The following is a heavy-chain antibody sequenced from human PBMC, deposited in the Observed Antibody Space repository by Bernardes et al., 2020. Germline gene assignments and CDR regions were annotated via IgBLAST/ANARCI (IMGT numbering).Heavy chain of an antibody. CDR2: ISGSGGST. V-gene: IGHV3-23*01. CDR1: GFTFRSSA. J-gene: IGHJ4*02. Sequence: GGALRLSCAASGFTFRSSAMSWVRQAPGKGLEWVSAISGSGGSTYYADSVKGRFTISRDNSKNTLYLQMNSLRAEDTAVYYCAKVSVWWLPDFDYWGQGTLVTVSS. D-gene: IGHD5-12*01. CDR3: AKVSVWWLPDFDY.